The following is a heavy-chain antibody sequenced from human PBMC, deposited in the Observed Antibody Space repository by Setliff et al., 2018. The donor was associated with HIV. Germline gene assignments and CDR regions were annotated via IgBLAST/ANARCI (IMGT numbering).Heavy chain of an antibody. D-gene: IGHD3-10*01. Sequence: SETLSLTCTVSGGSINSGGYYWVWIRQPAVKGLEWIGRIYTSGLTNYNPSLKSRVTISVETSKNQVSLKLSSVPASDTAVYYCARARYIVIRGDAGMDVWGPGTTVTVSS. CDR2: IYTSGLT. CDR1: GGSINSGGYY. V-gene: IGHV4-61*02. J-gene: IGHJ6*02. CDR3: ARARYIVIRGDAGMDV.